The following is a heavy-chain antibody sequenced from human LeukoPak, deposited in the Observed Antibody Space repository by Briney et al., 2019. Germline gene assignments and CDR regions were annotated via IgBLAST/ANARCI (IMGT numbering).Heavy chain of an antibody. D-gene: IGHD6-6*01. CDR1: GYTFTGNF. CDR2: INPNGGGT. Sequence: GASVKASCKASGYTFTGNFIHWVRQAPGQGLEWVGWINPNGGGTNYAQKFQGRVTMTRDTSISTAYMDLSSLTSEDTAIYYCARGHSSLRLYYFDYWGQGTLVTVSS. CDR3: ARGHSSLRLYYFDY. V-gene: IGHV1-2*02. J-gene: IGHJ4*02.